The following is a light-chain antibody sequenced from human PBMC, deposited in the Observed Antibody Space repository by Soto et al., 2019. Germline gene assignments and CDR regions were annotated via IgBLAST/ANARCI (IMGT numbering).Light chain of an antibody. J-gene: IGLJ2*01. CDR1: SGHSSYA. V-gene: IGLV4-69*01. CDR2: LDSDGSH. CDR3: QTWGTGIHVV. Sequence: QPVLTQSPSASASLGASVKLTCTLSSGHSSYAIAWHQQQPEKGPRYLMKLDSDGSHTKGDAIPDRFSGSSSGAERYLTFSSLQSEDEADYYCQTWGTGIHVVFGGGTKLTVL.